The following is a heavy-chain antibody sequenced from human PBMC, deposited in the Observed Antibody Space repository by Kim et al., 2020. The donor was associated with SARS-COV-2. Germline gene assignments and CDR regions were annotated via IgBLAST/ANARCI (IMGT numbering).Heavy chain of an antibody. J-gene: IGHJ4*02. CDR1: GFTFSSYA. Sequence: GGSLRLSCAASGFTFSSYAMSWVRQAPGKGLEWVSAISGSGGSTYYADSVKGRFTISRDNSKNTLYLQMNSLRAEDTAVYYCAKAPLLWFGESQGVYFDYWGQGTLVTVSS. V-gene: IGHV3-23*01. CDR2: ISGSGGST. D-gene: IGHD3-10*01. CDR3: AKAPLLWFGESQGVYFDY.